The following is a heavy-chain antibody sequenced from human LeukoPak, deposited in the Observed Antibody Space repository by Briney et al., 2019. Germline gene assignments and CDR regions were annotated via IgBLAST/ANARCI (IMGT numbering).Heavy chain of an antibody. V-gene: IGHV3-66*01. CDR2: IYSGGST. Sequence: PGGSLRLSYAASGFTFSSYAMNWVRQAPGKGLEWVSVIYSGGSTYYADSVKGRFTISRDNSKNTLYLQMNSLRAEDTAVYYCARGGGRYYYDSSGARGFDYWGQGTLVTVSS. J-gene: IGHJ4*02. CDR3: ARGGGRYYYDSSGARGFDY. D-gene: IGHD3-22*01. CDR1: GFTFSSYA.